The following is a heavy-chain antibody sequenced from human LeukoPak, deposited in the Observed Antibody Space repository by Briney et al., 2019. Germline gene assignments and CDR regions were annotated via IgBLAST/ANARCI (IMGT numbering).Heavy chain of an antibody. V-gene: IGHV1-18*01. Sequence: GASVKVSCKASGYTFTSYGISWVGQAPGQGLEGMGWISAYNGNTNYAQKLQGRVTMTTDTSTSTAYMELRSLRSDDTAVYYCARYIVGAHHFDYWGQGTLVTVSS. J-gene: IGHJ4*02. D-gene: IGHD1-26*01. CDR1: GYTFTSYG. CDR3: ARYIVGAHHFDY. CDR2: ISAYNGNT.